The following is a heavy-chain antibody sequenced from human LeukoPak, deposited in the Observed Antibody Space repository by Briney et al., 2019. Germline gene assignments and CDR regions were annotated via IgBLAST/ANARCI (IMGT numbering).Heavy chain of an antibody. Sequence: GGSLRLSCAASGFTFSSYAMSWVGQAPGKGLEWVSALSGSGGSTYYADSVKGRFTISRDNSKNTLYLQMNSLRAEDTAVYYCAKAARSSSWYFDYWGQGTLVTVSS. CDR1: GFTFSSYA. J-gene: IGHJ4*02. CDR2: LSGSGGST. D-gene: IGHD6-13*01. CDR3: AKAARSSSWYFDY. V-gene: IGHV3-23*01.